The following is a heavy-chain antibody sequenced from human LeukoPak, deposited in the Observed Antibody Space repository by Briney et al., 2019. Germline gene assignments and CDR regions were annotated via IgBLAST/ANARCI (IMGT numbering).Heavy chain of an antibody. CDR2: IYYSGST. CDR1: GGSISSHY. Sequence: SETLSLTCTVSGGSISSHYWSWIRQPPGKGLEWIGYIYYSGSTNYNPSLKSRVTISIDTSKNQFSLKLSSVTAADTAVYYCARGVRGYSSSAFYFDYWGQGTLVTVSS. CDR3: ARGVRGYSSSAFYFDY. D-gene: IGHD6-13*01. V-gene: IGHV4-59*11. J-gene: IGHJ4*02.